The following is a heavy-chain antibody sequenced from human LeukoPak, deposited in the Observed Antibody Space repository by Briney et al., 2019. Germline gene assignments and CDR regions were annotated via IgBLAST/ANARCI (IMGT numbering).Heavy chain of an antibody. D-gene: IGHD1-14*01. Sequence: GGSLRLSCRASGFTFSNYGMLWVRQASGKGLEWVAFIRYDGSNKFYADSVKGRVTISRDNSKNTLYLHINSLRVEDTAVYYCVKDNPLDYWGQGTLVIVSS. CDR1: GFTFSNYG. CDR3: VKDNPLDY. CDR2: IRYDGSNK. J-gene: IGHJ4*02. V-gene: IGHV3-30*02.